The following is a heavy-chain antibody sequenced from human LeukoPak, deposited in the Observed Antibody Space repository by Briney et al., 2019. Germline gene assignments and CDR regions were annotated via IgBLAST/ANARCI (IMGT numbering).Heavy chain of an antibody. Sequence: GGSLRLSCAGSGFTFISYWMSWVRQAPGKGLEWLANIKEDGSDKYYVDSVKGRFTISRDNSKNSLYLEMNNLRVEDTAVYYCARFVPNAGGNFDYWGQGTLVTVSS. D-gene: IGHD2-15*01. V-gene: IGHV3-7*03. CDR1: GFTFISYW. CDR3: ARFVPNAGGNFDY. J-gene: IGHJ4*02. CDR2: IKEDGSDK.